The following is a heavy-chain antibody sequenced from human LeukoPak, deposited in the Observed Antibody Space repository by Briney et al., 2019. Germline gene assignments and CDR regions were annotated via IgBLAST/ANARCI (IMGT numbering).Heavy chain of an antibody. CDR2: VSSSGSTI. CDR1: GFTFRSYE. Sequence: GGSLRLSCAASGFTFRSYEMNWVRQAPGKGLEWVSYVSSSGSTIYYADSVKGRFTISRDYAKNSLYLQMNSLRAEDTAVYYCARDISLFDIWGQGTMVTVSS. D-gene: IGHD3-9*01. V-gene: IGHV3-48*03. CDR3: ARDISLFDI. J-gene: IGHJ3*02.